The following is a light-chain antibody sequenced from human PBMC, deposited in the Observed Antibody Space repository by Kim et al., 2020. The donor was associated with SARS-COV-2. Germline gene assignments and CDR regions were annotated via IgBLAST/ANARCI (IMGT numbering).Light chain of an antibody. J-gene: IGLJ2*01. CDR3: SSYAGNNIVV. Sequence: GHSVSISCTGTSSDVGDYDYVAWYQQHPGKAPKLIIYEVTKRPSGVPDRFSGSKSGNTASLTVSGLQAEDEADFYCSSYAGNNIVVFGGGTQLTVL. CDR1: SSDVGDYDY. V-gene: IGLV2-8*01. CDR2: EVT.